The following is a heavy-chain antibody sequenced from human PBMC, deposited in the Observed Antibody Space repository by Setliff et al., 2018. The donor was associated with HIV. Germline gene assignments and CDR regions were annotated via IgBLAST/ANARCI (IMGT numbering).Heavy chain of an antibody. CDR3: ARTWLHYGADIPRFDP. V-gene: IGHV4-59*04. CDR1: RGSISSYY. J-gene: IGHJ5*02. CDR2: IYHSGST. Sequence: SETLFLTCTVSRGSISSYYWGWLRQPPGMGLESPGRGLEWIGHIYHSGSTYYNPSLNSRVNMSIDMSKNQFSLSLTSVTAADTAIYYCARTWLHYGADIPRFDPWGQGVLVTVSS. D-gene: IGHD4-17*01.